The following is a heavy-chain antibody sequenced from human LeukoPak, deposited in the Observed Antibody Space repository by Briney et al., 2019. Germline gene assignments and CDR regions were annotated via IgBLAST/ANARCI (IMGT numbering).Heavy chain of an antibody. CDR2: INAGNGNT. J-gene: IGHJ5*02. CDR3: ARDGRYCSGGSCYSYNWFDP. CDR1: GYTFTIYA. Sequence: GASVKVSFKASGYTFTIYAMHWVRQAPGQRVGRMGWINAGNGNTKYSQKFQGRVTITRDTSASTAYMELSSLRSEDTAVYYCARDGRYCSGGSCYSYNWFDPWGQGTLVTVSS. D-gene: IGHD2-15*01. V-gene: IGHV1-3*01.